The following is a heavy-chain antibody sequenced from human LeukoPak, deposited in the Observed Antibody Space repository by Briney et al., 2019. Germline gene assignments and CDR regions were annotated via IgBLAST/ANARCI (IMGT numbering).Heavy chain of an antibody. CDR1: GFTFSSCG. J-gene: IGHJ4*02. CDR2: ISYDGSNK. Sequence: PGRSLRLSCAASGFTFSSCGMHWVRQAPGKGLEWVAVISYDGSNKYYADSVKGRFTISRDNSKNTLYLQMNSLRAEDTAVYYCAKASMTDYFDYWGQGTLVTVSS. CDR3: AKASMTDYFDY. V-gene: IGHV3-30*18.